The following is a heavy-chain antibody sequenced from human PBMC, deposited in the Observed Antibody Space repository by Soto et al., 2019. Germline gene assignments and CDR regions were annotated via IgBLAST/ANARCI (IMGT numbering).Heavy chain of an antibody. CDR1: RFDFSSHG. CDR3: AKRLDTSTSWGAFDF. D-gene: IGHD2-2*01. Sequence: PAGSLRLSCAASRFDFSSHGMNWVRQAPGKGLEWVSTISSTGRTSYYTDSVKGRFTVSRDNSKNTVSLQMSSLRVEDTALYYCAKRLDTSTSWGAFDFWGQGAMVTVSS. V-gene: IGHV3-23*01. J-gene: IGHJ3*01. CDR2: ISSTGRTS.